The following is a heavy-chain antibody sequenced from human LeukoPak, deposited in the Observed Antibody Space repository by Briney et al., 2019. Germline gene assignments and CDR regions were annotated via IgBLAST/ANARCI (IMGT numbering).Heavy chain of an antibody. CDR1: GGSFSGYY. D-gene: IGHD4-17*01. V-gene: IGHV4-59*01. Sequence: SETLSLTCAVYGGSFSGYYWSWIRQPPGKGLEWIGYISYSGSTNYNPSLKSRVTISIDTSKNQFSLKLTSVTAADTAVYYCAGADYGAPFDYWGQGTLVTVSS. CDR3: AGADYGAPFDY. CDR2: ISYSGST. J-gene: IGHJ4*02.